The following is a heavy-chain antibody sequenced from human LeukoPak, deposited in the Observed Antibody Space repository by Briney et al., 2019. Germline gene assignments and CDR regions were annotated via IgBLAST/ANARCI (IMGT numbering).Heavy chain of an antibody. D-gene: IGHD6-25*01. CDR3: AKEFSAAAYYFHY. V-gene: IGHV3-33*06. CDR1: GFTFSTYG. J-gene: IGHJ4*02. Sequence: GGSLRPSCAASGFTFSTYGMHWVRQAPGKGLEWVAVIWYDGSNKYYADSVKGRFTISRDNSKNTLFLQMNSLRAEDTAVYYCAKEFSAAAYYFHYWGQGTLVTVSS. CDR2: IWYDGSNK.